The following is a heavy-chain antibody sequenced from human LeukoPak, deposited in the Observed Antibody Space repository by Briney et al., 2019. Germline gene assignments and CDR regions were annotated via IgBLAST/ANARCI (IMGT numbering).Heavy chain of an antibody. V-gene: IGHV7-4-1*02. CDR1: GYTFTSYA. D-gene: IGHD3-10*01. J-gene: IGHJ6*03. CDR2: INTNTGNP. CDR3: ARGTLRDYYYMDV. Sequence: ASVKVSYKASGYTFTSYAMNWVRQAPGQGLELMGWINTNTGNPTYAQGFTGRFVFSLDTSVSTAYLQISSLKAEDTAVYYCARGTLRDYYYMDVWGKGTTVTVSS.